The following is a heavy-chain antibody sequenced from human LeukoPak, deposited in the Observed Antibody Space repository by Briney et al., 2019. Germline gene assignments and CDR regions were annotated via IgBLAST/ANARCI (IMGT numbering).Heavy chain of an antibody. J-gene: IGHJ4*02. D-gene: IGHD3-10*01. Sequence: ASVKVSCEASGYTFTAYYVHWVRQAPGQGLEWMGWINPNSGGTNYAQKFQGRVTMTRDTSITTAYMELTSLRSDDTAVYYCARDLFYSVSGTYYNVGRVFNYWGQGTLVTVSS. CDR1: GYTFTAYY. V-gene: IGHV1-2*02. CDR2: INPNSGGT. CDR3: ARDLFYSVSGTYYNVGRVFNY.